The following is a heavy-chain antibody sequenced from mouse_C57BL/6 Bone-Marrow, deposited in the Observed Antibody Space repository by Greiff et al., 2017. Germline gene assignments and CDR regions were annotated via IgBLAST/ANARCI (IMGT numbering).Heavy chain of an antibody. D-gene: IGHD1-1*01. CDR2: IDPSDSYT. CDR1: GYTFTSYW. J-gene: IGHJ1*03. CDR3: ARDYGSSYDWYFDV. V-gene: IGHV1-69*01. Sequence: VQLQQPGAELVMPGASVKLSCKASGYTFTSYWMHWVKQRPGQGLEWIGEIDPSDSYTNSNQNFKGKSTLTVDKSSSTAYMQLSSLTSEDSAVYYCARDYGSSYDWYFDVWGTGTTVTVSS.